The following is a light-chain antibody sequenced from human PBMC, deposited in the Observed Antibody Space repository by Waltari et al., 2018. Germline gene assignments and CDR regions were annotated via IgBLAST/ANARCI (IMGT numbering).Light chain of an antibody. CDR3: QQLNSYPPT. J-gene: IGKJ4*01. CDR2: AAS. Sequence: QFTQSPSSLSASVGDRVTITCRASQGISRFLAWYQQKAGKAPKLLIYAASTLQSGVPSRFSGSGSGTDFTLTISSLQPEDFATYYCQQLNSYPPTFGGGTKVEIK. V-gene: IGKV1-9*01. CDR1: QGISRF.